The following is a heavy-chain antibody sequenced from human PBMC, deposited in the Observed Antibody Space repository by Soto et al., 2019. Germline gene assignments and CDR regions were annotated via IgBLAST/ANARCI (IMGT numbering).Heavy chain of an antibody. CDR1: GFTFSSYG. CDR2: IWYDGSNK. Sequence: QVQLVESGGGVVQPGRSLRLSCAASGFTFSSYGMHWVRQAPGKGLEWVAVIWYDGSNKYYADSVKGRFTISRDNSKNTLYLQMNSLRAVDTAVYYCARDPGYCSSTSCFSHYWYFDLWGRGTLVTVSS. D-gene: IGHD2-2*01. V-gene: IGHV3-33*01. CDR3: ARDPGYCSSTSCFSHYWYFDL. J-gene: IGHJ2*01.